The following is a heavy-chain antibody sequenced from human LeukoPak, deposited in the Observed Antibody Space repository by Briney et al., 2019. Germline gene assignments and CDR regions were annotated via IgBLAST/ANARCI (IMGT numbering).Heavy chain of an antibody. CDR2: VHHSGTT. Sequence: SETLSLTCTVAGGSISTSSYFWVWVRQPPVEGLAWIGSVHHSGTTFYNSSLKSRVTISGDTSKNQFSLKLTSVTAADTAVYYCARLRLSGGHPFDYWGQGTLVTVSS. CDR1: GGSISTSSYF. D-gene: IGHD3-16*01. V-gene: IGHV4-39*01. CDR3: ARLRLSGGHPFDY. J-gene: IGHJ4*02.